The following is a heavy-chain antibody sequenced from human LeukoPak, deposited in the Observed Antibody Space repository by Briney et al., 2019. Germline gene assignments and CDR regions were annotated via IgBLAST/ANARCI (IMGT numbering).Heavy chain of an antibody. CDR1: GFXFSRYA. CDR2: INDNGRRT. V-gene: IGHV3-64D*09. Sequence: GGSLRLSCSASGFXFSRYAIHWVRQAPGKGLEYVSGINDNGRRTHYGDSVKGRFSISRDNSKNTLHLQMSTLRAEDTALYYCVKDVGGSYAFDYWGQGILVTVAS. D-gene: IGHD1-26*01. J-gene: IGHJ4*02. CDR3: VKDVGGSYAFDY.